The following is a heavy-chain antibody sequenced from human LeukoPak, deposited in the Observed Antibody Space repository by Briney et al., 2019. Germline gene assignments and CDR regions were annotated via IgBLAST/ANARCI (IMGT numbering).Heavy chain of an antibody. Sequence: GGSLRLSCAASGFTFGNDAMNWVRRAPRKGLEWVSGISDAGDRTYYADSVKGRFTISRDNAKNSLYLQMNSLRAEDTAVYYCASFTVTTRILEGTLVDYWGQGTLVTVSS. J-gene: IGHJ4*02. CDR3: ASFTVTTRILEGTLVDY. CDR2: ISDAGDRT. CDR1: GFTFGNDA. D-gene: IGHD4-17*01. V-gene: IGHV3-23*01.